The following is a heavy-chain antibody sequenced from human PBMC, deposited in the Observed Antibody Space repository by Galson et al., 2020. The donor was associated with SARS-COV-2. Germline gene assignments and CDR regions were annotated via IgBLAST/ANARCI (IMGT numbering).Heavy chain of an antibody. CDR3: AHSSGWAVTGHNWLDP. CDR2: IFWDNDK. D-gene: IGHD1-20*01. CDR1: GFSLNTSGVG. Sequence: KMSGPTLVKPTQTLTLTCTFSGFSLNTSGVGVGWIRQPPGKALEWLALIFWDNDKWYSPSLKSRLNINNDASKNQVVLTMTNMDPVDTATYYCAHSSGWAVTGHNWLDPGGHGTLVTVSA. V-gene: IGHV2-5*02. J-gene: IGHJ5*02.